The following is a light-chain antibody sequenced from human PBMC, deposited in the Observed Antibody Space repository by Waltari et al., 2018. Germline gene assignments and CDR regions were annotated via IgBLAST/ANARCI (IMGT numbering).Light chain of an antibody. CDR1: NIERKS. Sequence: SYVLTQSPSVSAAPGQTARITCDGDNIERKSVHRYQQKPGQAPVVVVDDDSDRPSGIPERFSGSNSGNTATLTISRVEDGDEADYYCQVWDNGNDQLVFGGGTRLTVL. CDR3: QVWDNGNDQLV. J-gene: IGLJ3*02. V-gene: IGLV3-21*02. CDR2: DDS.